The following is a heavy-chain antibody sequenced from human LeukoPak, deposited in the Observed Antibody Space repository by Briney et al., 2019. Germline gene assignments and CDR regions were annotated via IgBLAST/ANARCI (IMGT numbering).Heavy chain of an antibody. CDR2: INHSGST. V-gene: IGHV4-34*01. D-gene: IGHD6-13*01. CDR1: GGSFSGYY. Sequence: SETLSLTCAVYGGSFSGYYWSWIRQPPGKGLEWNGEINHSGSTNYNPSLKSRVTISVDTSKNQFSLKLSSVTAADTAVYYCARGLGIAAAGTFDYWGQGTLVTVSS. J-gene: IGHJ4*02. CDR3: ARGLGIAAAGTFDY.